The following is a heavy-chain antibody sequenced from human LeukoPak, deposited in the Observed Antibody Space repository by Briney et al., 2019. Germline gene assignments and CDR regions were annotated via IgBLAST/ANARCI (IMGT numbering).Heavy chain of an antibody. J-gene: IGHJ6*02. Sequence: SVKVSCKASGGTFSSYAISWVRQAPGLGLEWMGGIIPIFGTANYAQKFQGRVTITADESTSTAYMELSSLRSEDTAVYYCVAMVRGVGYYYYYYGMDVWGQGTTVTVSS. CDR3: VAMVRGVGYYYYYYGMDV. CDR1: GGTFSSYA. V-gene: IGHV1-69*01. CDR2: IIPIFGTA. D-gene: IGHD3-10*01.